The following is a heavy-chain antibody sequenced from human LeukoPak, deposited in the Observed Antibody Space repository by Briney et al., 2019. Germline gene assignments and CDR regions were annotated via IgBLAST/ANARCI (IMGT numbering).Heavy chain of an antibody. CDR1: GFTFSSYW. CDR3: ARGSGSWYRGDY. J-gene: IGHJ4*02. Sequence: PGGSLRLSCAASGFTFSSYWMSWVRQAPGKGLEWVSSISSSSSYIYYADSVKGRFTISRDNAKNSLYLQMNSLRAEDTAVYYCARGSGSWYRGDYWGQGTLVTVSS. D-gene: IGHD6-13*01. V-gene: IGHV3-21*01. CDR2: ISSSSSYI.